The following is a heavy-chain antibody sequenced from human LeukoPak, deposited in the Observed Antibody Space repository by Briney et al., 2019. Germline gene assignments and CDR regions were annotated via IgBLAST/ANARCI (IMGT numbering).Heavy chain of an antibody. D-gene: IGHD5-12*01. V-gene: IGHV3-23*01. J-gene: IGHJ6*02. CDR2: ITGSGDTT. Sequence: GGSLRLSCAASGFIFSSYAMSWVRQAPGKGLEWVSTITGSGDTTYYADSVKGRFTISRDNSKNTLYPQMNSLRAEDTAVYYCAKDPSGYDVYYYYGMDVWGQGTTVTVSS. CDR3: AKDPSGYDVYYYYGMDV. CDR1: GFIFSSYA.